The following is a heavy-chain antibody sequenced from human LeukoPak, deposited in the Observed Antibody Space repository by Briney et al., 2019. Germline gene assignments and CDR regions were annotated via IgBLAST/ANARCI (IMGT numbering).Heavy chain of an antibody. V-gene: IGHV3-23*01. J-gene: IGHJ5*02. Sequence: GGSLRLSCAASGFTFGNAWMTWVRQAPGRGLEWVSAITGSGGSTYYADSVKGRFTISRDNSKNTLYLQMNSLRVEDTAVYYCAKGYGTTGTASSNWFDPWGQGTLVTVSS. D-gene: IGHD1-1*01. CDR2: ITGSGGST. CDR1: GFTFGNAW. CDR3: AKGYGTTGTASSNWFDP.